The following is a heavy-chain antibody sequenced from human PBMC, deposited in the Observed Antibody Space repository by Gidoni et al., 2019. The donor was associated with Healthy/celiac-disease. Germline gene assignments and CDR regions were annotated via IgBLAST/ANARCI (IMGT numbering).Heavy chain of an antibody. D-gene: IGHD2-2*01. CDR1: GGSISSSSYY. V-gene: IGHV4-39*01. CDR3: ARQHLIVVVPAAPLGNWFDP. Sequence: QLQLQESGPGLVKPSETLSLTCTVSGGSISSSSYYWGWIRQPPGKGLEWIGSIYYSGSTYYNPSLKSRVTISVDTSKNQFSLKLSSVTAADTAVYYCARQHLIVVVPAAPLGNWFDPWGQGTLVTVSS. CDR2: IYYSGST. J-gene: IGHJ5*02.